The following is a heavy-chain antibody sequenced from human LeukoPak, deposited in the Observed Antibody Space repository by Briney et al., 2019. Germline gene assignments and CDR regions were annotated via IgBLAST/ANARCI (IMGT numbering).Heavy chain of an antibody. CDR2: INPNSGGT. V-gene: IGHV1-2*02. CDR3: ARASYYYDSSGYPGYYFDY. D-gene: IGHD3-22*01. CDR1: GYTFTDYY. Sequence: EASVKVSCKAPGYTFTDYYMHWVRHAPGQGLEWMGWINPNSGGTNYAQKFQGRVTMTRDTSISTAYMELSRLRSDDTAVYYCARASYYYDSSGYPGYYFDYWGQGTLVTVSS. J-gene: IGHJ4*02.